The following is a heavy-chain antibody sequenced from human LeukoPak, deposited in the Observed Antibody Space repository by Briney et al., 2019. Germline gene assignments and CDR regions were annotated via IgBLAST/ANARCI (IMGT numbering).Heavy chain of an antibody. CDR3: ARDKSASY. Sequence: PSETLSLTCSVAGGSISTYFWSWIRQPPGKGLEYIGYIYYNGSTNYNPSLKSRVTISVDTSKNQFSLKLSSVTAANTAVYYCARDKSASYWGQGTLVTVSS. J-gene: IGHJ4*02. CDR2: IYYNGST. V-gene: IGHV4-59*01. CDR1: GGSISTYF. D-gene: IGHD2/OR15-2a*01.